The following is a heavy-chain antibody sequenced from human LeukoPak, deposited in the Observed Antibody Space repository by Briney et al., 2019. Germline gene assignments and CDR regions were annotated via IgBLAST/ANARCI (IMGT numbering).Heavy chain of an antibody. CDR1: GGSISGYY. V-gene: IGHV4-59*08. Sequence: SETLSLTCTVSGGSISGYYWSWIRQPPGRGLEWIGYIYSSGSTNYNPSLKSRVTMSLDTSENHFSLRLSSVTAADTAIHYCARQAYCSSTRCNPFDHWGQGALVTVSS. J-gene: IGHJ4*02. CDR3: ARQAYCSSTRCNPFDH. CDR2: IYSSGST. D-gene: IGHD2-2*01.